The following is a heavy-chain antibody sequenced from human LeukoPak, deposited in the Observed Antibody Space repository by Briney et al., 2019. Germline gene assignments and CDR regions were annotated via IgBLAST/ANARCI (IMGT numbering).Heavy chain of an antibody. J-gene: IGHJ4*02. V-gene: IGHV3-64D*09. D-gene: IGHD6-13*01. CDR2: ISSNGVIT. CDR1: GFTFSSYA. CDR3: VRRIAEPEIY. Sequence: GGSLRLSCSASGFTFSSYAMHWVRQAPGKGLEYVSAISSNGVITYYADSVKGRFTISRDNSKNTLYLQMSSLRAEDTAVYCCVRRIAEPEIYWGQGTLVTVSS.